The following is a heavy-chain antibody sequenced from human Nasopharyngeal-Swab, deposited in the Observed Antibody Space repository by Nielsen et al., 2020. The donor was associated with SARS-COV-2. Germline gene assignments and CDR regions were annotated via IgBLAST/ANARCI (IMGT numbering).Heavy chain of an antibody. CDR2: INIDGSIT. CDR1: GYTFSNYW. J-gene: IGHJ4*02. Sequence: GESLKISCAASGYTFSNYWMHWVRQVPGKGLVWVSRINIDGSITDYADSVKGRFTISRDDATNSVHLQMNSLRADDTAVYYCAREAYYNAVDYWGQGTLVTVSS. V-gene: IGHV3-74*01. CDR3: AREAYYNAVDY. D-gene: IGHD3-10*01.